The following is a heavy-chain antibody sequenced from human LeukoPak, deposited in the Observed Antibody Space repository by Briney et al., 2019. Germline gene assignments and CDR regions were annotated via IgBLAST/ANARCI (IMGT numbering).Heavy chain of an antibody. Sequence: GASVKVSCKASGGTFSSYAISWVRQAPGQGLEWMGGIIPILGTANYAQKFQGRVTITTDESTSTAYMELSSLRSEDTAVYYCASSQAPLWFGELSANYYYYYYYMDVWGKGTTVTVSS. CDR2: IIPILGTA. V-gene: IGHV1-69*05. CDR3: ASSQAPLWFGELSANYYYYYYYMDV. J-gene: IGHJ6*03. D-gene: IGHD3-10*01. CDR1: GGTFSSYA.